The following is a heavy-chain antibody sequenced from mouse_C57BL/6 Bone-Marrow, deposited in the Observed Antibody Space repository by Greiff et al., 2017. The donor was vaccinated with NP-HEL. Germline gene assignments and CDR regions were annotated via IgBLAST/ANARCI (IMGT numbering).Heavy chain of an antibody. CDR3: RIYYAMDY. J-gene: IGHJ4*01. CDR2: IDPSDSYT. V-gene: IGHV1-69*01. CDR1: GYTFTSYW. Sequence: VKLMESGAELVMPGASVKLSCKASGYTFTSYWMHWVKQGPGQGLEWIGEIDPSDSYTNYNQKFKGKSTLTVDKSSSTAYMQLSSLTSEDSAVYYCRIYYAMDYWGQGTSVTVSS.